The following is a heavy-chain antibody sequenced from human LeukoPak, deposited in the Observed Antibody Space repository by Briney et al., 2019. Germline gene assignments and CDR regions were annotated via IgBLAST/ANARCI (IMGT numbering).Heavy chain of an antibody. J-gene: IGHJ4*02. CDR2: IYYSGST. Sequence: SETLSLTCTVSGGSISNNNYYWGWIRQPPGKGLEWIGTIYYSGSTNYNPSLKSRVTISVDKSKNQFSLKLSSVTAADTAVYYCARVSGSSGYYGFDYWGQGTLVTVSS. D-gene: IGHD3-22*01. CDR3: ARVSGSSGYYGFDY. V-gene: IGHV4-39*07. CDR1: GGSISNNNYY.